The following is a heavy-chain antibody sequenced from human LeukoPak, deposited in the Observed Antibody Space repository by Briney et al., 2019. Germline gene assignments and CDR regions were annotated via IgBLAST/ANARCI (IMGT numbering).Heavy chain of an antibody. J-gene: IGHJ4*02. CDR1: GFSFSSYT. CDR2: ISYDGSNK. D-gene: IGHD5-12*01. CDR3: AKTRSGYSGYDSGFFDY. V-gene: IGHV3-30*18. Sequence: GGSLRLSCAPSGFSFSSYTMNWVRQAPGKGLEWVAVISYDGSNKYYADSVKGRFTISRDNSKNTLYLQMNSLRAEDTAVYYCAKTRSGYSGYDSGFFDYWGQGTLVTVSS.